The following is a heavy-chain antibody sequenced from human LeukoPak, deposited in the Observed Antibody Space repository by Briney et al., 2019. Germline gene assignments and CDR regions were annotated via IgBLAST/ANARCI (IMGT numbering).Heavy chain of an antibody. J-gene: IGHJ4*02. V-gene: IGHV4-39*07. CDR1: GGSISSSSYY. D-gene: IGHD3-16*01. CDR2: IYYSGST. Sequence: SETLSLTCTVSGGSISSSSYYWGWIRQPPGKGLEWIGSIYYSGSTYYNPSLKSRVTISVDTSKNQFSLKLSSVTAADTAVYYCARVIPGGFDFWGQGTLVTVSS. CDR3: ARVIPGGFDF.